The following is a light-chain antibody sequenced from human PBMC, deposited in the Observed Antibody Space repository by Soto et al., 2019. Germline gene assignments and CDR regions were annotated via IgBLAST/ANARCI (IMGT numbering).Light chain of an antibody. CDR1: QSVSGS. CDR2: DAS. J-gene: IGKJ4*01. CDR3: QEGTYWPA. Sequence: EIVLTQSPAILSLSPGEKATLSCRVSQSVSGSLGWYQQKPGQAPRLIIYDASVRATGIPARFSGSGSGTDFTLTISSLEPEDFAVYYCQEGTYWPAFGGGTKVEIK. V-gene: IGKV3-11*01.